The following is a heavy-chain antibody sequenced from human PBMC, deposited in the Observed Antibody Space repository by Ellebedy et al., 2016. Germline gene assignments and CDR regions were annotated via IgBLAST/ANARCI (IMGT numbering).Heavy chain of an antibody. J-gene: IGHJ6*03. CDR1: GFTFSSYW. V-gene: IGHV3-7*01. D-gene: IGHD6-6*01. CDR2: IKQDGSEK. CDR3: ARTEPRYSSSSIHYMDV. Sequence: GGSLRLXCAASGFTFSSYWMSWVRQAPGKGLEWVANIKQDGSEKYYVDSVKGRFTISRDNAKNSLYLQMNSLRAEDTAVYYCARTEPRYSSSSIHYMDVWGKGTTVTVSS.